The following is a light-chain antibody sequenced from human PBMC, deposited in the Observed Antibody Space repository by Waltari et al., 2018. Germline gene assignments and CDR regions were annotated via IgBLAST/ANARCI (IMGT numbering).Light chain of an antibody. CDR1: QSVGSY. J-gene: IGKJ2*01. Sequence: EIVLTQSPDTLSLSPGDTATLSCRASQSVGSYLACYQQKPGQPPRLLIYDASNSATGVPARFRGSGSGTEFTLTISSLEAEDFAVYYCQQRSNWTPHTFGQGARLEIK. CDR2: DAS. CDR3: QQRSNWTPHT. V-gene: IGKV3-11*01.